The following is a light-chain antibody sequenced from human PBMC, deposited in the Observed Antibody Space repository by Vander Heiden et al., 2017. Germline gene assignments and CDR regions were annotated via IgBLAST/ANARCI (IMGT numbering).Light chain of an antibody. V-gene: IGLV1-40*01. J-gene: IGLJ1*01. Sequence: QSVLTQPPSASGAPGQRVTISCTGSSSNIGAGYDVNWYQQLPATAPKLLIYGNNNRPSGVPDRFSGSKSGTSASLAITGLQAEDEADYYCQSYDSSLSGSGVFGTGTKVTVL. CDR2: GNN. CDR1: SSNIGAGYD. CDR3: QSYDSSLSGSGV.